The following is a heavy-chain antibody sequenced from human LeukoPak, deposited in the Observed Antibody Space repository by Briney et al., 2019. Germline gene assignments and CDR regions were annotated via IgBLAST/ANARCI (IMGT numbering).Heavy chain of an antibody. CDR2: INARGDT. CDR3: ARGQVPAARGYNWFDP. V-gene: IGHV4-34*01. D-gene: IGHD2-2*01. CDR1: GGSFSGYY. Sequence: SETLSLTCAVYGGSFSGYYWNWVRQPPGKGLEWIGEINARGDTNCNPSLKSRVTISVDSSKNQFSLTLTSMIAADTAIYYCARGQVPAARGYNWFDPWGQGTLVTVSS. J-gene: IGHJ5*02.